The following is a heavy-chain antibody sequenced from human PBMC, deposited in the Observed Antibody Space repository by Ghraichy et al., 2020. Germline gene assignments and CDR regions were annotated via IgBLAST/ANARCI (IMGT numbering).Heavy chain of an antibody. CDR3: ARDPGHCSGGSCSETFDY. D-gene: IGHD2-15*01. CDR2: ISSSSSYI. Sequence: GGSLRLSCAASGFTFSSYSMNWVRQAPGKGLEWVSSISSSSSYIYYADSVKGRFTISRDNAKNSLYLQMNSLRAEDTAVYYCARDPGHCSGGSCSETFDYWGQGTLVTVSS. J-gene: IGHJ4*02. CDR1: GFTFSSYS. V-gene: IGHV3-21*01.